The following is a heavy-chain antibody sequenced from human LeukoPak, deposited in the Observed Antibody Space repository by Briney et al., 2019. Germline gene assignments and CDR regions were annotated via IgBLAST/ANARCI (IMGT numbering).Heavy chain of an antibody. Sequence: GGSLRLSCAGSGYTFSSYGMHWVRQARQAPGKGLEWEAVTSYDGSNKYYADSVKSRFTISRDNSKNTLYLQMNSLRAEDTAVYYCARDRRPSGCGGDCYSSWFDYWGQGTLVTVPS. CDR2: TSYDGSNK. J-gene: IGHJ4*02. V-gene: IGHV3-30*03. D-gene: IGHD2-21*02. CDR1: GYTFSSYG. CDR3: ARDRRPSGCGGDCYSSWFDY.